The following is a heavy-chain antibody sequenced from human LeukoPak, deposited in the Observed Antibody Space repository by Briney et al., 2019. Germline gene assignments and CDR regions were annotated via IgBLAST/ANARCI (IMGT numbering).Heavy chain of an antibody. CDR3: ARDTGNHPNNWLDP. J-gene: IGHJ5*02. V-gene: IGHV3-23*01. CDR2: ISGSGGRT. CDR1: GITLSNYG. D-gene: IGHD1-14*01. Sequence: GGSLRLSCAVSGITLSNYGMSWVRLAPGKGLEWVAGISGSGGRTNYADSVKGRFTISRDNAKNTLYLQMNSLRAEDTAIYYCARDTGNHPNNWLDPWGQGTLVTVSS.